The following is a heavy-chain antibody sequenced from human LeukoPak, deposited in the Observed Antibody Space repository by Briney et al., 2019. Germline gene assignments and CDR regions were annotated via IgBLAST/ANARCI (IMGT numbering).Heavy chain of an antibody. V-gene: IGHV3-33*01. CDR1: GFTFSSYG. CDR2: IWYDGSNK. D-gene: IGHD5-18*01. J-gene: IGHJ4*02. Sequence: PGGSLRLSCAASGFTFSSYGMHWVRQAPGKGLEWVAVIWYDGSNKYYADSVKGRFTISRDNSKNTLYLQMNSLRAEDTAVYYCARGPHSYGPLNDEEEKSYYFDYWGQGTLVTVSS. CDR3: ARGPHSYGPLNDEEEKSYYFDY.